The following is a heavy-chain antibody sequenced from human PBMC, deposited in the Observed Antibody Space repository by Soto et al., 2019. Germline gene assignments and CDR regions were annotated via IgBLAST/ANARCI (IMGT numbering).Heavy chain of an antibody. J-gene: IGHJ5*02. CDR3: ARDKDSSSSYWFDP. Sequence: HPGGSLRLSCAASGFTFSSYAMSWVRQAPGKGLEWVSAISGSGGSTYYADSVKGRFTISRDNAKNTLYLQMNSLRAEDTAVYYCARDKDSSSSYWFDPWGQGTLVTVSS. CDR2: ISGSGGST. V-gene: IGHV3-23*01. D-gene: IGHD6-6*01. CDR1: GFTFSSYA.